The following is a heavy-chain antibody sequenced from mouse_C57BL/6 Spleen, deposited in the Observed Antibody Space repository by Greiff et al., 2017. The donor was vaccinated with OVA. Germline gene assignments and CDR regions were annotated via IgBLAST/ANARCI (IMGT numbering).Heavy chain of an antibody. Sequence: QVHVKQPGAELVKPGASVKMSCKASGYTFTSYWITWVKQRPGQGLAWSGDIYPGSGSTNYNEKFKSKATLTVDTSSSTAYMQLRSLTSEDSAVYYCARHDYDGYWGQGTTLTVSS. CDR1: GYTFTSYW. J-gene: IGHJ2*01. D-gene: IGHD2-4*01. V-gene: IGHV1-55*01. CDR2: IYPGSGST. CDR3: ARHDYDGY.